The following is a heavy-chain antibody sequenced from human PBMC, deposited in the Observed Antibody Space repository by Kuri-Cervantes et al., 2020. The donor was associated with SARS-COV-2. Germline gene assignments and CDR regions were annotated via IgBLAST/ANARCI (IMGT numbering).Heavy chain of an antibody. CDR1: GYSLTSYW. J-gene: IGHJ6*02. V-gene: IGHV5-51*01. Sequence: GESLKISCKGSGYSLTSYWIGRVRQMPGKGLEWMGIIYPGYSDTRHSPSFQGQVTISADKSISTAYLQWSSLKASDTAMYYCARSAAPPALYYGMDVWGQGTTVTVSS. CDR3: ARSAAPPALYYGMDV. D-gene: IGHD2-15*01. CDR2: IYPGYSDT.